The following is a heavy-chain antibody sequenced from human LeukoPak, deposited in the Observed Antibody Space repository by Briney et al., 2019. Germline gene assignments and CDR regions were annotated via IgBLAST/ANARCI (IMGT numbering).Heavy chain of an antibody. CDR1: GFTFSSYW. V-gene: IGHV3-7*01. J-gene: IGHJ3*02. CDR2: IKQDGSEK. CDR3: AREGWDLNALDI. Sequence: PGGSLRLSCAASGFTFSSYWMSWVRQAPGKGLEWLANIKQDGSEKYYMDSVKGRFTISRDNSKNSLYLQMDSLRAEDSAIYYCAREGWDLNALDIWGQGTMVTVSP. D-gene: IGHD1-26*01.